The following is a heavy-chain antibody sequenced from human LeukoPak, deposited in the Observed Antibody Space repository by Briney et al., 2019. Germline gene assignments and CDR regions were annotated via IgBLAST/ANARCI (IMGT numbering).Heavy chain of an antibody. Sequence: GGSLRLSCAASGFTFSSYAMSWVRQAPGKGLEWVSAISGSGGSTYYADSVKGRFTISRDNSKNTLYLQMNSLRAEDTAVYYCAKVHRSPIHIRYNWNDVFHWGQGTLVTVSS. V-gene: IGHV3-23*01. D-gene: IGHD1-1*01. CDR1: GFTFSSYA. J-gene: IGHJ4*02. CDR2: ISGSGGST. CDR3: AKVHRSPIHIRYNWNDVFH.